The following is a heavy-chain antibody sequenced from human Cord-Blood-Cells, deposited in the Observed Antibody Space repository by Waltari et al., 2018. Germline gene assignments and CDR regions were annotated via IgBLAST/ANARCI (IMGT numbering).Heavy chain of an antibody. CDR3: AKARGYSSSWYYFDY. CDR2: ISYDGSNK. D-gene: IGHD6-13*01. J-gene: IGHJ4*02. Sequence: VPLVETGGGGVPPGRSLRLSCVASGLTFRSSGLQWVRRAPGKGLEWVAVISYDGSNKYYADSVKGRFTISRDNSKNTLYLQMNSLRAEDTAVYYCAKARGYSSSWYYFDYWGQGTLVTVSS. V-gene: IGHV3-30*18. CDR1: GLTFRSSG.